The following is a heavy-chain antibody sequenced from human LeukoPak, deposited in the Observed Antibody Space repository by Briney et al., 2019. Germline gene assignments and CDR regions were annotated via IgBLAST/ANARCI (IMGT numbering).Heavy chain of an antibody. CDR3: ARDRTTVIKY. CDR2: ISSSGSTI. Sequence: PGGSLRLSCAASRFTFSSYDMNWVRQAPGKGLEWVSYISSSGSTIHYADSVKGRFTISRDNAKNSLYLQMNSLRAEDTAVYYCARDRTTVIKYWGQGTLVTVSS. D-gene: IGHD4-17*01. CDR1: RFTFSSYD. V-gene: IGHV3-48*03. J-gene: IGHJ4*02.